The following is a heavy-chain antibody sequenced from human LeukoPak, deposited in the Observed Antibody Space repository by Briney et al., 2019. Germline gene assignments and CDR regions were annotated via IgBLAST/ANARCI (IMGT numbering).Heavy chain of an antibody. CDR1: EFTFGHYS. D-gene: IGHD5/OR15-5a*01. V-gene: IGHV3-49*04. CDR2: IRSKAYGGTT. J-gene: IGHJ5*02. CDR3: TRAFYETYGYWFDP. Sequence: PGGSLRLSCTASEFTFGHYSLSWVRQAPGKGLEWVGFIRSKAYGGTTEYAASVKGRFTIARDDSKSIAYLQMNSLKTEGTAVYYCTRAFYETYGYWFDPWGQGTLVTVSS.